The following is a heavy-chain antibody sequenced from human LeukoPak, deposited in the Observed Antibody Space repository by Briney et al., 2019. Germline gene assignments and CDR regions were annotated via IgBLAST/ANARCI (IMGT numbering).Heavy chain of an antibody. CDR1: GFIFSGYW. D-gene: IGHD3-22*01. Sequence: PGGSLRLSCAASGFIFSGYWMSWVRQAPGKGLEWVANIKQDGSEKYYVDSVKGRFTISRDNAKNSLYLEMNSLRAEDTAVYYCARDIGDSSGYYGSYFDYWGQGTLVTVSS. V-gene: IGHV3-7*01. CDR3: ARDIGDSSGYYGSYFDY. J-gene: IGHJ4*02. CDR2: IKQDGSEK.